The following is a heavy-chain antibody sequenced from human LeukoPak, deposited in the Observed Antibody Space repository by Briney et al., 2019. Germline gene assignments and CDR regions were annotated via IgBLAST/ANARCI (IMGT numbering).Heavy chain of an antibody. CDR1: GFTFSSYW. Sequence: PGGSLRLSCAASGFTFSSYWMHWVRQAPGKGLVWVSRITSDGTNTSYADSVKGRFTVSRDNAKNTLYLQMNSVRAEDTAVYYCATDYSYATNWWGRGTLVTVSS. CDR3: ATDYSYATNW. D-gene: IGHD3-16*01. V-gene: IGHV3-74*01. J-gene: IGHJ4*02. CDR2: ITSDGTNT.